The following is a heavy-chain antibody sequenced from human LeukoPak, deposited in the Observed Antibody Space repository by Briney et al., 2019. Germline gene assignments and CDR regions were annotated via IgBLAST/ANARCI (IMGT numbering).Heavy chain of an antibody. CDR3: ARDARAYYYDSSGYYDY. D-gene: IGHD3-22*01. Sequence: ASVKVSCKASGYTFTSYAMNWVRQAPGQGLEWMGWINTNTGNPTYAQGFTGRFVFSLDTSVSTAYLQISSLKAEDTAVYYCARDARAYYYDSSGYYDYWGQGTLVTASS. J-gene: IGHJ4*02. V-gene: IGHV7-4-1*02. CDR2: INTNTGNP. CDR1: GYTFTSYA.